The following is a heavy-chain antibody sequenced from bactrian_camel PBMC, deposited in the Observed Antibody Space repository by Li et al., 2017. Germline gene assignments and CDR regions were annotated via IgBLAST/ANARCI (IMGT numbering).Heavy chain of an antibody. D-gene: IGHD3*01. CDR1: GFTFSKYA. J-gene: IGHJ4*01. CDR3: KKSTTSSGIGSYDDY. V-gene: IGHV3S31*01. Sequence: VQLVESGGGTVQPGGSLRLSCAVSGFTFSKYAMTWVRQAPGKGLEWVSGIDRSSSNAYYADSVKGRFTISMDNAKKTLYLQMNSLKTEDTAMYYCKKSTTSSGIGSYDDYRGQGTQVTVS. CDR2: IDRSSSNA.